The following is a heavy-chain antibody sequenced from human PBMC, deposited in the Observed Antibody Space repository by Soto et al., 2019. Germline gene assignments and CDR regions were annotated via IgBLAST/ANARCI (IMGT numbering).Heavy chain of an antibody. Sequence: SETLSLTCAVYGGSFSGYYWSWIRQPPGKGLEWIGEINHSGSTNYNPSLKSRVTISVDTSKNQFSLKLSSVTAADTAVYYCARGRAYYYDFWSGYYSIDYWGQGTLVTVSS. CDR2: INHSGST. D-gene: IGHD3-3*01. CDR3: ARGRAYYYDFWSGYYSIDY. J-gene: IGHJ4*02. V-gene: IGHV4-34*01. CDR1: GGSFSGYY.